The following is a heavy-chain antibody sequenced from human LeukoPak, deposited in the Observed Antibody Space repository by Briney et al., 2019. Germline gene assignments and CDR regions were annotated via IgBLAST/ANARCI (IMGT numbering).Heavy chain of an antibody. D-gene: IGHD2-21*02. J-gene: IGHJ3*02. CDR3: ARAYCGGDCYSGTDAFDI. Sequence: GESLKISCKGSGYSFTSYWIGWVRQMPGKGLEWMGIIYPGDSDTRYSPSFQGQVTISADKSISTAYLQWSSLKASDTAMYYCARAYCGGDCYSGTDAFDIWGQGTMVTVSS. CDR1: GYSFTSYW. V-gene: IGHV5-51*01. CDR2: IYPGDSDT.